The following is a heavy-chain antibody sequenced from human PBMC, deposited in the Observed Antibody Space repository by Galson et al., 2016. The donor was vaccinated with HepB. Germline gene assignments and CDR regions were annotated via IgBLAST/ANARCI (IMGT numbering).Heavy chain of an antibody. D-gene: IGHD4-17*01. J-gene: IGHJ3*02. CDR2: IYWDDDK. V-gene: IGHV2-5*02. Sequence: PALVKPTQTLTLTCTFSGFSLRTRGVGVGWIRQPPGKALEWLALIYWDDDKRYSPSLKSRLTITKDTSKNQVVITMTNMDPVDTATYYCANCYGYYVGGNAYDIWGQGTMVTVSS. CDR3: ANCYGYYVGGNAYDI. CDR1: GFSLRTRGVG.